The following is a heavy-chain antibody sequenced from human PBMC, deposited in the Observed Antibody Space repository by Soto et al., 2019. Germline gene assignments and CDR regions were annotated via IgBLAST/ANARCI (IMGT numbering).Heavy chain of an antibody. V-gene: IGHV3-64D*06. D-gene: IGHD2-15*01. J-gene: IGHJ4*01. CDR2: ITSDGDST. CDR1: GFTFSNYA. CDR3: VKGNQLLRYYFEF. Sequence: GGSLRLSCSVSGFTFSNYAMHWVRQAPGRGLEYVSGITSDGDSTWHADSVKDRFTISRDNSKNTLFLQMSSLRVEDTAIYFCVKGNQLLRYYFEFWGPGTLVTVSS.